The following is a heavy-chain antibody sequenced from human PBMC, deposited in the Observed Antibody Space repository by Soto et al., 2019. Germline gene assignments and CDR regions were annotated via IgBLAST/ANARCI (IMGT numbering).Heavy chain of an antibody. J-gene: IGHJ4*02. Sequence: SETLSLTCTVSGGSISGSSYYWAWIRQPPGKGPEWIGSIYYRGSTHYSPSLKSRVTISVDTSKNQISLSLTSVTATDTAVYYCARQGRSWGGYSFDYWGQGALVTVSS. CDR1: GGSISGSSYY. CDR3: ARQGRSWGGYSFDY. CDR2: IYYRGST. V-gene: IGHV4-39*01. D-gene: IGHD3-3*01.